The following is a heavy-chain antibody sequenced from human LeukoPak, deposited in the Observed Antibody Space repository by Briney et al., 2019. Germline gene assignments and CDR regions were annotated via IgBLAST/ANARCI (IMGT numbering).Heavy chain of an antibody. V-gene: IGHV3-64*01. CDR2: ISSNGRYT. D-gene: IGHD5-12*01. CDR1: GLTFSTYI. Sequence: PGGSLKLSCAASGLTFSTYILHWVRQAPGKGLEYVSTISSNGRYTYYANSVRGRFTISRDNSKNTLYLQMGSLRAEDMAVYYCARGVGNYGYDYFDYWGQGILVTVSS. CDR3: ARGVGNYGYDYFDY. J-gene: IGHJ4*02.